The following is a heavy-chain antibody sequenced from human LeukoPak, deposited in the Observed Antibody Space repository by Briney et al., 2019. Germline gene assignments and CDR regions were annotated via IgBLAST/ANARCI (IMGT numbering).Heavy chain of an antibody. V-gene: IGHV3-7*01. CDR1: EFAFSSYW. D-gene: IGHD4-17*01. CDR2: IKQDGGEK. CDR3: ARVGARQVLEY. J-gene: IGHJ4*02. Sequence: GGSLRLSCAASEFAFSSYWMSWVRQAPGKGLEWVANIKQDGGEKYYLDSVKGRFTVSRDNAKNSLYLQMNSLRAEDTAVYYCARVGARQVLEYWGQGTLVTVSS.